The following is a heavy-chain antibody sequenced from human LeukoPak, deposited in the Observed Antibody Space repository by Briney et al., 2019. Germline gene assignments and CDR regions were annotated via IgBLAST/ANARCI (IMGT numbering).Heavy chain of an antibody. Sequence: GESPKISCKGSGYSFSTYWIGWVRQMPGKGLEWMGIIRPGDSDIRYSPSFQGQVTISADKSISTAYLQWSSLKASDTAMYYCARSSENTNGWYGEFDPWGQGTLVTVSS. CDR2: IRPGDSDI. CDR3: ARSSENTNGWYGEFDP. D-gene: IGHD6-19*01. J-gene: IGHJ5*02. V-gene: IGHV5-51*01. CDR1: GYSFSTYW.